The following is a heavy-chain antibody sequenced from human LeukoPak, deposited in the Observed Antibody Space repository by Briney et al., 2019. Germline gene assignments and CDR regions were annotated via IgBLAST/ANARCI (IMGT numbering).Heavy chain of an antibody. CDR3: ASMGIAAAGDY. CDR2: INSDGSST. D-gene: IGHD6-13*01. J-gene: IGHJ4*02. CDR1: GFTFSSYW. V-gene: IGHV3-74*01. Sequence: QPGGSLRLSCAASGFTFSSYWMHWVRQAPGKGLVWVSRINSDGSSTSYADSVKGRFTISRDNAKNTLYLQMNSLRAEDTAVYYCASMGIAAAGDYWGQGTLVTVSS.